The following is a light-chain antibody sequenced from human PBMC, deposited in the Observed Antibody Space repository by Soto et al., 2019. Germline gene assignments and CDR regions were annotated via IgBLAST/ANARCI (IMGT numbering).Light chain of an antibody. Sequence: DIQMTQSPSSLSASVGDRVTITCQASQDIANYLNWYQQRPGKAPKLRIFDGSNLETGAPSRYSGSGSGTHFTFTISSLRPEDIATSYCLRYGILPPYTFGQGTKLEIK. J-gene: IGKJ2*01. CDR1: QDIANY. CDR3: LRYGILPPYT. CDR2: DGS. V-gene: IGKV1-33*01.